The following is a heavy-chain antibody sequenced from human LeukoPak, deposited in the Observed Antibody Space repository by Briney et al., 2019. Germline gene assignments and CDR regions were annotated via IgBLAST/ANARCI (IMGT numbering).Heavy chain of an antibody. Sequence: SETLSLTCTVSGGSISSYYWSWIRQPPGKGLEWIGYIYYSGSTNYNPSLKSRVTISVDTSKNQFSLKLSSVTAADTAVYYCARDLGYYYDSSSYHAFDIRGQGTMVTVSS. J-gene: IGHJ3*02. V-gene: IGHV4-59*01. D-gene: IGHD3-22*01. CDR1: GGSISSYY. CDR3: ARDLGYYYDSSSYHAFDI. CDR2: IYYSGST.